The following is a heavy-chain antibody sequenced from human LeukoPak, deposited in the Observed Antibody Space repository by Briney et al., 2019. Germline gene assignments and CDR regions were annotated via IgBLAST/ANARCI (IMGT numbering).Heavy chain of an antibody. Sequence: PSETLSLTCAVYGGSLSRYYWSWIRQSPGKGLEWIAEIDHRGDTNYNPSVKSRVTISVDTSKNLFSLKVRSLSAADTAVYYCARGATISETGYFDFWGQGTPVTVSS. CDR1: GGSLSRYY. D-gene: IGHD5-24*01. J-gene: IGHJ4*03. CDR2: IDHRGDT. CDR3: ARGATISETGYFDF. V-gene: IGHV4-34*01.